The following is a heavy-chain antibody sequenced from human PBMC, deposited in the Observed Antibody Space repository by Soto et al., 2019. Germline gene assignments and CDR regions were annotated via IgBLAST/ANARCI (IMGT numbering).Heavy chain of an antibody. CDR2: ISDSGST. D-gene: IGHD2-15*01. V-gene: IGHV4-59*08. Sequence: QVQLQESGPGLVKPSETLSLTCTVSGGSISSYYWSWIRQPPGKGLEWIGYISDSGSTNYNPSIKSRVTISVDTSNNQFSLKLSSVTAADTAVYYCARRIKYYYAMDVWGQGTTVTVSS. CDR3: ARRIKYYYAMDV. CDR1: GGSISSYY. J-gene: IGHJ6*02.